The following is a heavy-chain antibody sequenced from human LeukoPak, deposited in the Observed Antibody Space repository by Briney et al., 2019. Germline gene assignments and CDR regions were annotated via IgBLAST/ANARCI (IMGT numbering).Heavy chain of an antibody. V-gene: IGHV4-34*01. Sequence: SETLSLTCAVYGGSFSGYYWSWIRQPPGKGLKWIGEINHSGSTNYNPSLKSRVTISVDTSKNQFSLKLSSVTAADTAVYYCARRDCSGGSCYSSSYYYYYYYMDVWGKGTTVTVSS. CDR2: INHSGST. CDR1: GGSFSGYY. D-gene: IGHD2-15*01. J-gene: IGHJ6*03. CDR3: ARRDCSGGSCYSSSYYYYYYYMDV.